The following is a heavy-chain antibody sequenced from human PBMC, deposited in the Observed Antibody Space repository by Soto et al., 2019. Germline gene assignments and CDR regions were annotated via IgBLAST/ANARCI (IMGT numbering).Heavy chain of an antibody. CDR3: AGLRVWLQRQRQETLCDY. D-gene: IGHD5-12*01. Sequence: ASVKVSCKASGGTFSSYAISWVRQAPGQGLEWMGGIIPIFGTANYAQKFQGRVTITADESTSTAYMELSSLRSEDTAVYYCAGLRVWLQRQRQETLCDYWGQGTLVTVSS. V-gene: IGHV1-69*13. CDR1: GGTFSSYA. J-gene: IGHJ4*02. CDR2: IIPIFGTA.